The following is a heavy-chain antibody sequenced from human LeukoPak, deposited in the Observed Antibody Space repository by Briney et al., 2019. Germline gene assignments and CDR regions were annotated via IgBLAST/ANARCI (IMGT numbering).Heavy chain of an antibody. CDR1: GFTVSSNY. CDR2: IYSGGST. V-gene: IGHV3-66*01. D-gene: IGHD3-10*01. CDR3: ARSSLWFGDPTDY. J-gene: IGHJ4*02. Sequence: PGGSLRLSCAASGFTVSSNYMSWVRQAPGKGLEWVSVIYSGGSTYYADSVKGRFTISRDNSKNTLYLQMNSLRAEDTAVYYCARSSLWFGDPTDYWGQGTLVTVSS.